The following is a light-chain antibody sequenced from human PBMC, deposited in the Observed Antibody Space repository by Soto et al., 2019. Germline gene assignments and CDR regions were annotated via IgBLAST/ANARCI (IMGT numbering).Light chain of an antibody. CDR2: LEGSGNY. J-gene: IGLJ3*02. Sequence: QPVLTQSSSASASLGSSVKLTCTLSSGHSSNIIAWHQQQPGKAPRYLMKLEGSGNYNKGSGVPDRFSGSSSGADRYLTISNLHFEDEADYYCETWDSNTRVFGGGTKLTV. CDR1: SGHSSNI. V-gene: IGLV4-60*02. CDR3: ETWDSNTRV.